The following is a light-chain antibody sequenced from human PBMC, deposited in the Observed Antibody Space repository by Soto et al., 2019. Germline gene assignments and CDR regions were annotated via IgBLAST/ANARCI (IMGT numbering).Light chain of an antibody. J-gene: IGKJ1*01. V-gene: IGKV1-5*03. CDR1: QTISSW. Sequence: EIQVTQCPSTLSGSVGDRVTITCLASQTISSWLAWYQQKPGKAPKLLIYNASTLKSGVPSRFSGSGSGTEFTLTISSLQPDDFATYYCQHYNSYSEAFGQGTKVDIK. CDR2: NAS. CDR3: QHYNSYSEA.